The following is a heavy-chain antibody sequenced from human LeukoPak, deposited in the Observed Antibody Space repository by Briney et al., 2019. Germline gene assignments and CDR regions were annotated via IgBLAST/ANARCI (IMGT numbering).Heavy chain of an antibody. CDR3: AREYSSGPGDY. CDR1: GYSLTDYY. V-gene: IGHV1-2*02. J-gene: IGHJ4*02. D-gene: IGHD3-22*01. CDR2: INPDSGGT. Sequence: GASVKVSCKASGYSLTDYYIHWVRQAPGQGLEWMGWINPDSGGTSFAPKFRGRVTMTRDSSISAAYMGLSRVTSDDTAVYYCAREYSSGPGDYWGQGTLVTVSS.